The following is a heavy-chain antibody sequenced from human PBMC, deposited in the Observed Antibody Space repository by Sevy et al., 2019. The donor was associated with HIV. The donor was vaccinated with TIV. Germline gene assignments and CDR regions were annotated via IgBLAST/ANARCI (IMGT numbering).Heavy chain of an antibody. Sequence: GGSLRLSCAASGFTFNSYWMTWVRQAPGKGLEWVANINQDGSEKYYVDSVKGRFTISRDNSQNSLSLQMNTLRVDDTAVYFCAREGSSYDTYYCDYAMDLWGLGTTVTVSS. D-gene: IGHD3-10*01. J-gene: IGHJ6*02. CDR3: AREGSSYDTYYCDYAMDL. V-gene: IGHV3-7*01. CDR1: GFTFNSYW. CDR2: INQDGSEK.